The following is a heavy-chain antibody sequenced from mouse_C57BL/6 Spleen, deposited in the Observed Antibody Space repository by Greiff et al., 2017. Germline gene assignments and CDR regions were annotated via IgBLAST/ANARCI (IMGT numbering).Heavy chain of an antibody. CDR2: IDPSDSYT. J-gene: IGHJ3*01. CDR3: ARNSRRGFFAY. CDR1: GYTFTSYW. D-gene: IGHD3-2*02. V-gene: IGHV1-69*01. Sequence: VKLQQPGAELVMPGASVKLSCKASGYTFTSYWMHWVKQRPGQGLEWIGEIDPSDSYTNYNQKFKGKSTLTVDKSSSTAYMQLSSLTSEDSAVYYCARNSRRGFFAYWGQGTLVTVSA.